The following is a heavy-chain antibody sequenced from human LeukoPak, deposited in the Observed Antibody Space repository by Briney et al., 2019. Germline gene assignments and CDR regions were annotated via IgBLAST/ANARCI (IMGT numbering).Heavy chain of an antibody. D-gene: IGHD5-18*01. CDR3: ARGWDTAMAPRRDY. J-gene: IGHJ4*02. CDR1: GGSFSGYY. Sequence: SETLSLTCAVYGGSFSGYYWSWIRQHPGKGLEWIGYIYYSGSTYYNPSLKSRVTISVDTSKNQFSLKLSSVTAADTAVYYCARGWDTAMAPRRDYWGQGTLVTVSS. CDR2: IYYSGST. V-gene: IGHV4-31*11.